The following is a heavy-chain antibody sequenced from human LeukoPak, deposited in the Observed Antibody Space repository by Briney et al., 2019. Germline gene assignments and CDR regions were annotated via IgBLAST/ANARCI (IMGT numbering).Heavy chain of an antibody. D-gene: IGHD6-13*01. J-gene: IGHJ3*02. CDR3: AAEQQLVYGVFNI. Sequence: GGSLRLSCAASGFTFSGYLMSWVRQAPGKGLEWVANIKQDGSEKYYVDSVKGRFTISRDNAKNSLYLQLNSLRAEDTAVYYCAAEQQLVYGVFNIWGQGTMVTVSS. CDR2: IKQDGSEK. CDR1: GFTFSGYL. V-gene: IGHV3-7*03.